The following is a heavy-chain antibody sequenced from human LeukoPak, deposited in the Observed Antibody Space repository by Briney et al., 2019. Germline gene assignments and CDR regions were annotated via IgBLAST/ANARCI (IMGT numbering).Heavy chain of an antibody. CDR2: MNPNSGNT. D-gene: IGHD3-9*01. CDR3: ARSGRYFDWLLGRDGPLNWFDP. V-gene: IGHV1-8*01. J-gene: IGHJ5*02. Sequence: ASVKVSCKASGYTFTSHDINWVRQATGQGLEWLGWMNPNSGNTGYAQKFQGRVTMTRNTSISTAYVELSSLRSEDTAVYYCARSGRYFDWLLGRDGPLNWFDPWGQGTLVTVSS. CDR1: GYTFTSHD.